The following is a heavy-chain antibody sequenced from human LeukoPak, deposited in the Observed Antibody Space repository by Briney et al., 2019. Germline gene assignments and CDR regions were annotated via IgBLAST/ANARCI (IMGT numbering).Heavy chain of an antibody. CDR3: AKDRYNWNDGRGTD. Sequence: GRSLRLSCAASGFTFSSYAMHWVRQAPGKGLEWVAVISYDGSNKYYADSVKGRFTISRDNSKNTLYLQMNSLRAEDTAVYYCAKDRYNWNDGRGTDWGQGTLVTVSS. V-gene: IGHV3-30-3*01. CDR2: ISYDGSNK. D-gene: IGHD1-1*01. CDR1: GFTFSSYA. J-gene: IGHJ4*02.